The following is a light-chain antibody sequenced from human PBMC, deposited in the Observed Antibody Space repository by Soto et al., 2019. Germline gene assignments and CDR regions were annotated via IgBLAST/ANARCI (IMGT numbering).Light chain of an antibody. J-gene: IGKJ5*01. CDR3: QQYGSTPYT. V-gene: IGKV3-20*01. CDR2: GAS. CDR1: QSVSNNY. Sequence: ENVLTQSPGTLSFSAGERATLSCRASQSVSNNYLAWYQQKPGQAPRLLIYGASNRATGIPDMFSGSGSGTDFTLSISRLEPEDFAIYYCQQYGSTPYTFGQGTRLEIK.